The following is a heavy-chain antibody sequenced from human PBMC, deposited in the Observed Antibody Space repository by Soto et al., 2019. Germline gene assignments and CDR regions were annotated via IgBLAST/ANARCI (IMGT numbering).Heavy chain of an antibody. Sequence: TLRHTSSVSGGSISRGYYYWSWIRQPPGKGLEWIGNIYYSGNTYYNPSLKSRLIISIDTSKNHSSLKVGSVTAVDTAVYYCASSWLYGLDVWGQGTTVTVS. V-gene: IGHV4-30-4*01. CDR2: IYYSGNT. CDR3: ASSWLYGLDV. CDR1: GGSISRGYYY. J-gene: IGHJ6*02. D-gene: IGHD5-12*01.